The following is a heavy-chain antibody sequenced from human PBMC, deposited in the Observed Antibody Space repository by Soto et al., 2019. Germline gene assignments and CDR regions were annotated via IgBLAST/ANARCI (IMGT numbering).Heavy chain of an antibody. CDR1: GYSFTSYW. J-gene: IGHJ6*02. D-gene: IGHD6-13*01. V-gene: IGHV5-51*01. CDR3: ARHTQQYYYYYYYGMAV. CDR2: IYPGDSDT. Sequence: PGESLKISCKGSGYSFTSYWIGWVRQMPGKGLEWMGIIYPGDSDTRYSPSFQGQVTISADKSISTAYLQWSSLKASDTAMYYCARHTQQYYYYYYYGMAVWGQGTTVTVSS.